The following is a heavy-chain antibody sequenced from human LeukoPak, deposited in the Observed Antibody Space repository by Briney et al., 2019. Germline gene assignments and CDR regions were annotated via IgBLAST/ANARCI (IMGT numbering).Heavy chain of an antibody. CDR2: INAANGNR. Sequence: GASVKISCKASEYTLSDYAIHWVRQAPGQRLEWLGWINAANGNRQYSQKFQDRVTITRDPSARTAYMELRSLRSDDTAVYYCARDRNSGSYYDYWGQGTLVTVSS. CDR3: ARDRNSGSYYDY. J-gene: IGHJ4*02. D-gene: IGHD1-26*01. CDR1: EYTLSDYA. V-gene: IGHV1-3*01.